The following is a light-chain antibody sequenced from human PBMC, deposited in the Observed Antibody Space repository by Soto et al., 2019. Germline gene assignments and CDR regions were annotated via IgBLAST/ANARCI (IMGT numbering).Light chain of an antibody. CDR2: DVT. CDR3: CSSAGRYSYV. CDR1: SSDVGSYNY. V-gene: IGLV2-11*01. J-gene: IGLJ1*01. Sequence: QSALTQPRSVSGSPGQSVTLSCTGTSSDVGSYNYVSWYQHHPGKAPKLMIYDVTKRPSGVPDRFSCSKSGNTASQTISGLQAEDEADYYCCSSAGRYSYVFATGTKLTVL.